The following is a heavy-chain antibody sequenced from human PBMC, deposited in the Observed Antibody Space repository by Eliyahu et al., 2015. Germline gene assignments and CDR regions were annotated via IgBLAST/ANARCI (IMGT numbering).Heavy chain of an antibody. Sequence: QLQLQESGPGLVKPSETLSLTCTVSGGSIXSSXYYWGWXRXPPGKGXEWIGSIXYSGSTYYNPSLKSRVTISVDTSKNQFSLKLSSVTAADTAVYYCARVGRGRSAWFDPWGQGTLVTVSS. CDR2: IXYSGST. V-gene: IGHV4-39*01. CDR3: ARVGRGRSAWFDP. CDR1: GGSIXSSXYY. J-gene: IGHJ5*02.